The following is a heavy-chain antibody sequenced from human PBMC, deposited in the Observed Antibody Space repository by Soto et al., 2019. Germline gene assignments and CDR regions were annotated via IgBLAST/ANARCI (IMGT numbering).Heavy chain of an antibody. CDR3: ARYYRGSGRYFFDY. V-gene: IGHV3-7*03. D-gene: IGHD6-19*01. CDR2: INQDGGVT. J-gene: IGHJ4*02. Sequence: RGSLRLSCVASGFTFISSFMGWIRQAPGKGLEWVANINQDGGVTYYVDSVEGRFTISRDNTKDSLYLQMNSLRGEDTAIYYCARYYRGSGRYFFDYWGQGTHVTVSS. CDR1: GFTFISSF.